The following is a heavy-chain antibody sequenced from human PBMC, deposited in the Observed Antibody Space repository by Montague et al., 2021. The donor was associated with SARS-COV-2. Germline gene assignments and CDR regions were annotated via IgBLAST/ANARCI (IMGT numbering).Heavy chain of an antibody. CDR3: ARGARQGYGFRLGSFNY. Sequence: SETLSLTCAVYGGSFSGYSWNWIRQPPGKGLEWIGKINHGGSTNXTPSLKSRVTMSVDTSKNQFSLKLSSVTAADTAVYYCARGARQGYGFRLGSFNYWGQGTLVTVSP. D-gene: IGHD3-10*01. J-gene: IGHJ4*02. V-gene: IGHV4-34*01. CDR1: GGSFSGYS. CDR2: INHGGST.